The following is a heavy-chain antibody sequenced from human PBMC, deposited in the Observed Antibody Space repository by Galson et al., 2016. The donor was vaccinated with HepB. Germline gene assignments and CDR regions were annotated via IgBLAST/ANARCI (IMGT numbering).Heavy chain of an antibody. CDR1: GFTFRTYG. V-gene: IGHV3-33*01. D-gene: IGHD1-1*01. J-gene: IGHJ6*02. CDR3: ARALLSGGTGHSYYFGMDV. Sequence: SLRLSCAASGFTFRTYGFHWVRRAPGKGLEWVAVILPGESNKYYAHSVKGRFTISRDNSKNTLYLQMNSLGAEETAMDYCARALLSGGTGHSYYFGMDVWGQGTTVTVAS. CDR2: ILPGESNK.